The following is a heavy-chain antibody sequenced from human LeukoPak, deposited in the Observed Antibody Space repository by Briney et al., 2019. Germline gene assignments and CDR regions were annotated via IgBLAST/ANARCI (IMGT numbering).Heavy chain of an antibody. CDR3: AKGGRPFDY. Sequence: GRSLRLSCAASGFTFDDYAMHWVRQAPGKGLEWVSGISWNGGSIGYADSVKGRFTISRDNAKNSLYLQMNSLRADAAALYYCAKGGRPFDYWGQGTLVTVSS. CDR2: ISWNGGSI. V-gene: IGHV3-9*01. J-gene: IGHJ4*02. D-gene: IGHD1-26*01. CDR1: GFTFDDYA.